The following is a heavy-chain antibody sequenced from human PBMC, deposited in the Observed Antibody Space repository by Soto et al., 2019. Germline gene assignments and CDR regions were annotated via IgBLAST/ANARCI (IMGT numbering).Heavy chain of an antibody. CDR1: GFTVGSNY. CDR2: IYSGGST. J-gene: IGHJ4*02. CDR3: ARSFSSGWYLDY. D-gene: IGHD6-19*01. V-gene: IGHV3-53*04. Sequence: GGSLRLSCAASGFTVGSNYMNWVRQAPGKGLEWVSVIYSGGSTYYADSVKGRFTISRHISKNTLYIQMNSLRAEDTAVYYCARSFSSGWYLDYWGQGTLVTVSS.